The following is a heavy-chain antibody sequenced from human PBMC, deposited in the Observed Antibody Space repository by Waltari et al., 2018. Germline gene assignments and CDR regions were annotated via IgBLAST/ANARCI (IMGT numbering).Heavy chain of an antibody. D-gene: IGHD1-26*01. CDR1: GYSFTSYW. CDR3: ARSEFEWELHSSYDMDV. J-gene: IGHJ6*03. V-gene: IGHV5-51*03. Sequence: EVQLVQSGAEVKKPGESLKISCKGSGYSFTSYWIGWVRQLPGKGLEWMGICDPGDSGTRYIQSFQGKVAMTRDTSISTAYMERSRLRSDDTAVYYCARSEFEWELHSSYDMDVWGKGTTVTVSS. CDR2: CDPGDSGT.